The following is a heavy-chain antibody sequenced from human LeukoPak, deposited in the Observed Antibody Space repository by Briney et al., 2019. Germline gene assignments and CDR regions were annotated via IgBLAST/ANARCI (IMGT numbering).Heavy chain of an antibody. V-gene: IGHV3-7*01. CDR1: GFTVSSNY. J-gene: IGHJ4*02. CDR2: IKQDGSEK. CDR3: ARIRGARGFDY. D-gene: IGHD3-10*01. Sequence: PGGSLRLSCAASGFTVSSNYMSWVRQAPGKGLEWVANIKQDGSEKYYVDSVKGRFTISRDNAKNSLYLQMNSLRAEDTAVYYCARIRGARGFDYWGQGTLVTVSS.